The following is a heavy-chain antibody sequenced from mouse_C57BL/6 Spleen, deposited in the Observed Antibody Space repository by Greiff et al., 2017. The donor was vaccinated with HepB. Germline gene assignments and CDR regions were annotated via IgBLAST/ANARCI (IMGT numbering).Heavy chain of an antibody. J-gene: IGHJ1*03. D-gene: IGHD2-4*01. CDR3: ARAGPDDYDVYWYFDV. Sequence: EVQLQQSGPVLVKPGASVKMSCKASGYTFTDYYMNWVKQSHGKSLEWIGVINPYNGGTSYNQKFKGKATLTVDKSSSTAYMELNSLTSEDSAVYYCARAGPDDYDVYWYFDVWGTGTTVTVSS. CDR1: GYTFTDYY. V-gene: IGHV1-19*01. CDR2: INPYNGGT.